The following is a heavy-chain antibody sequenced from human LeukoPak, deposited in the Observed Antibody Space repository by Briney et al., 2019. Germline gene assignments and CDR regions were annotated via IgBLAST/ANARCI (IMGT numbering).Heavy chain of an antibody. D-gene: IGHD1-26*01. V-gene: IGHV4-59*08. Sequence: SETLSLTCAVYGGSFSGYYWSWIRQPPGKGLEWIGYIYYSGSTNYNPSLKSRVTISVDTSKNQFSLKLSSVTAADTAVYYCARHTLSIVGASYFDYWGQGTLVTVSS. CDR3: ARHTLSIVGASYFDY. CDR1: GGSFSGYY. J-gene: IGHJ4*02. CDR2: IYYSGST.